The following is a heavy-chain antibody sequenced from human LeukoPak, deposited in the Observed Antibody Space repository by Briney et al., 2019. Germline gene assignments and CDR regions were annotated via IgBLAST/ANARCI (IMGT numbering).Heavy chain of an antibody. V-gene: IGHV3-23*01. CDR2: ISASGGST. D-gene: IGHD3-10*01. CDR1: GFTFSNYG. Sequence: GRSLRLSCVASGFTFSNYGMSWVRQAPGKGLEWVSAISASGGSTYYAGSVKGRFTISRDNSKNTLYLQMNSLRGEDTAIYYCARDYKADFWGQGTLVTVSS. J-gene: IGHJ4*02. CDR3: ARDYKADF.